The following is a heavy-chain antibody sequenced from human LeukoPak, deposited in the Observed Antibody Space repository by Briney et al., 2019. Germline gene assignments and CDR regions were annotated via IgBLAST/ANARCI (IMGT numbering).Heavy chain of an antibody. CDR1: RFTFSDAW. D-gene: IGHD6-19*01. CDR2: IKSKTDGGTT. CDR3: TTENWLAFDY. V-gene: IGHV3-15*01. Sequence: GGSLRLSCAASRFTFSDAWMSWVRQAPGKGLEWVGRIKSKTDGGTTDYAAPVKGRFTISRDDSKNTLYLQMNSLKTEDAAVYYCTTENWLAFDYWGQGTLVTVSS. J-gene: IGHJ4*02.